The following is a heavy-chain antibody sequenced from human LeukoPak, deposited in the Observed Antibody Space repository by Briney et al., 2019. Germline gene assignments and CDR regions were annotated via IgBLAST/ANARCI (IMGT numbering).Heavy chain of an antibody. V-gene: IGHV3-48*03. CDR1: GFTFSSYE. J-gene: IGHJ4*02. CDR2: ISSSGSTM. CDR3: ARDQGGGYDWGGNFDY. D-gene: IGHD5-12*01. Sequence: GGSLRLSCAASGFTFSSYEMNWVRQAPGKGLEWVSYISSSGSTMYYADSVKGRFTISRDNAKNSLYLQMNSLRAEDTAVYYCARDQGGGYDWGGNFDYWGQGTLVTVSS.